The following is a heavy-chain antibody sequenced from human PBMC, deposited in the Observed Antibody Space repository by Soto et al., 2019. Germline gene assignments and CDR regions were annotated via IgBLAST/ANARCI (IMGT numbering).Heavy chain of an antibody. CDR3: VRDLGRGTYPH. CDR2: TYSDGVT. D-gene: IGHD1-1*01. Sequence: GGSLRLSCAASGFTVSSNYMSWVRQAPGEGLEWVSVTYSDGVTYYADSVKGRFTISRDNSKNTLYLQMNSLRADDTAVYYCVRDLGRGTYPHWGRGTLVTVSS. J-gene: IGHJ4*02. V-gene: IGHV3-53*01. CDR1: GFTVSSNY.